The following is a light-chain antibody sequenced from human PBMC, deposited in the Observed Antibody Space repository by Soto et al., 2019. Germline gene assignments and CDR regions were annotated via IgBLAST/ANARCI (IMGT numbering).Light chain of an antibody. Sequence: EIVMTQSPATLSVSPGERATLSCRASQSVSSSLAWYQQKPGQAPRLLIYGASTRATGIPARFSGSGSGTEFTLTISSLQSEDFATYYCQQYESFSPYTFGQGTRLEIK. CDR2: GAS. J-gene: IGKJ2*01. CDR3: QQYESFSPYT. V-gene: IGKV3-15*01. CDR1: QSVSSS.